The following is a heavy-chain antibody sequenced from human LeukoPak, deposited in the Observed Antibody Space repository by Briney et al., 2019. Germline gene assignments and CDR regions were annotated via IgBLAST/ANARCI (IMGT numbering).Heavy chain of an antibody. D-gene: IGHD6-19*01. CDR1: GFTVSSNY. J-gene: IGHJ6*03. V-gene: IGHV3-66*01. Sequence: PGGSLRLSCAASGFTVSSNYMSWVRQAPGKGLEWVSIIYSGGSTYYADSVKGRFTISRDNSKNTLSLQMKSLRAEDTAVYYCAKNGGSGWFPYYYYYMDVWGKGTTVTISS. CDR2: IYSGGST. CDR3: AKNGGSGWFPYYYYYMDV.